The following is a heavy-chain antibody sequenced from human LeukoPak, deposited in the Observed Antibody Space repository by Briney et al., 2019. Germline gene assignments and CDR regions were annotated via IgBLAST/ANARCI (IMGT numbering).Heavy chain of an antibody. V-gene: IGHV3-23*01. CDR3: AKVEYSYCSGGSCQWFDP. J-gene: IGHJ5*02. D-gene: IGHD2-15*01. CDR2: IRGSGGST. CDR1: GFTFSSYA. Sequence: GGSLRLSCAASGFTFSSYAMSWVRQAPGKGLEWLSAIRGSGGSTYYADAVKGRFTISRDNSKTTLYLQMNSLRAEDTAVYYCAKVEYSYCSGGSCQWFDPWGQGTLVTVSS.